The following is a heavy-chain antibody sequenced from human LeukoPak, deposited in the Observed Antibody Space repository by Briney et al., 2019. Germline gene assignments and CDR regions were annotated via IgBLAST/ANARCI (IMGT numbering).Heavy chain of an antibody. CDR3: AKDHKYYYGSGLGDGMDV. Sequence: GGSLRLSCAASGFTFSSYAMSWVRQAPGKGLEWVSAISGSGGSTYYADSVKGWFTISRDNSKNTLYLQMNSLRAEDTAVYYCAKDHKYYYGSGLGDGMDVWGQGTTVTVSS. J-gene: IGHJ6*02. V-gene: IGHV3-23*01. D-gene: IGHD3-10*01. CDR1: GFTFSSYA. CDR2: ISGSGGST.